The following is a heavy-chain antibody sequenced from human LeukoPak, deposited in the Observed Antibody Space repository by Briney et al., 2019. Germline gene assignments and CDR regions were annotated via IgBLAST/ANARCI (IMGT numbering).Heavy chain of an antibody. D-gene: IGHD3-16*02. J-gene: IGHJ5*02. CDR2: ISWNSGSI. CDR1: GFTFDDYA. CDR3: AKASIHLGELSLNLDR. V-gene: IGHV3-9*01. Sequence: QSGGSLRLSCAASGFTFDDYAMHWVRQAPGKGLEWVSGISWNSGSIGYVDSVKGRFTISRDNAKNSLYLQMNSLRAEDTALYYCAKASIHLGELSLNLDRWGQGTLVTVSS.